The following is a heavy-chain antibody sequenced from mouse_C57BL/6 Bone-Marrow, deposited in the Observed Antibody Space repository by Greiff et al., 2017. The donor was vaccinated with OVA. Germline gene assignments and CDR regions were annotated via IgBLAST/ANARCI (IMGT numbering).Heavy chain of an antibody. V-gene: IGHV14-3*01. Sequence: EVQLQQSVAELVRPGASVKLSCTASGFNFKNSYMHWVKQRPEQGLEWIGRIDPADGTTKYAPKLQGKATITVDTSSNPAYLHLSSLTADDTAIYYCAREEWGNFDVWGTGTTVTVSS. CDR1: GFNFKNSY. CDR3: AREEWGNFDV. J-gene: IGHJ1*03. CDR2: IDPADGTT. D-gene: IGHD1-3*01.